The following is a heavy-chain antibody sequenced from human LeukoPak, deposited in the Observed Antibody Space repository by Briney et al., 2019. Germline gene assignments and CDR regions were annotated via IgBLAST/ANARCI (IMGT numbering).Heavy chain of an antibody. CDR3: ARGRGREVLITKSRRSFWFDS. CDR1: GGSISSSNW. V-gene: IGHV4-4*02. J-gene: IGHJ5*01. D-gene: IGHD3-22*01. CDR2: IYHSGST. Sequence: SGTLSLTCAVSGGSISSSNWWSWVRHPQGKGLEWIREIYHSGSTNYNPSLKSRVTMSVDTSKNQFSLKLSSVTAADTAVYYCARGRGREVLITKSRRSFWFDSWGQGTLVTVSS.